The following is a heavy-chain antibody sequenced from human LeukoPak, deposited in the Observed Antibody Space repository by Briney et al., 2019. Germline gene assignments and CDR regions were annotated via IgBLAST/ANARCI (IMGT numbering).Heavy chain of an antibody. CDR2: ISYDGSNK. V-gene: IGHV3-30-3*01. D-gene: IGHD1-26*01. CDR3: ARESLLRGIVGATVSWFDP. Sequence: GGSLRRSCAASGFTFSSYAMHWVRRAPGKGLEWVAVISYDGSNKYYADSVKSRFTISRDNSKNTLYLQMNSLRAEDTAVYYCARESLLRGIVGATVSWFDPWGQGTLVTVSS. CDR1: GFTFSSYA. J-gene: IGHJ5*02.